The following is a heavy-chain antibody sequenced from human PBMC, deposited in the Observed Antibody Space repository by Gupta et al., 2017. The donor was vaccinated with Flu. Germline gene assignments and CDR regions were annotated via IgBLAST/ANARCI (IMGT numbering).Heavy chain of an antibody. V-gene: IGHV3-15*01. CDR2: IKSKSEGETI. J-gene: IGHJ4*02. Sequence: GKGLEWVGRIKSKSEGETIDYAAPVKGRFTISKDASMGTLYLRRDSLKTEDTAVYYCTTPRYCTSTSCGSIDYWGQGTLVTVSS. CDR3: TTPRYCTSTSCGSIDY. D-gene: IGHD2-2*01.